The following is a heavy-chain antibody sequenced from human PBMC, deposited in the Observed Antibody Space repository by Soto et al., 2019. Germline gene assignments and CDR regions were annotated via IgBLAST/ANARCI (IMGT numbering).Heavy chain of an antibody. D-gene: IGHD3-3*01. CDR3: ARGGQDFWSGPFDY. CDR1: GGSISNYF. Sequence: SETLSLTCTVSGGSISNYFCNWIRQPAGKGLEWIGRIDNSGSTNYSPSLKSRITMSADTSRNQFSLKLNSVTAADTAVYYCARGGQDFWSGPFDYWGQGALVTVSS. CDR2: IDNSGST. J-gene: IGHJ4*02. V-gene: IGHV4-4*07.